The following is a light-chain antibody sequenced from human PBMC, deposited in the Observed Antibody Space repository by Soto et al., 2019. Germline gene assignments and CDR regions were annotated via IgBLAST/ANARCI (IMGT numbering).Light chain of an antibody. Sequence: EIVSTQSPGTLSLSPGERATISCRASQSVNSRYLAWYQQKAGQAPRLLIYGASSRATGIPDRFSGSGSGTDFTLTISRLEPEDFAVYYCQQYGSTPRTFGQGTNV. J-gene: IGKJ1*01. V-gene: IGKV3-20*01. CDR3: QQYGSTPRT. CDR2: GAS. CDR1: QSVNSRY.